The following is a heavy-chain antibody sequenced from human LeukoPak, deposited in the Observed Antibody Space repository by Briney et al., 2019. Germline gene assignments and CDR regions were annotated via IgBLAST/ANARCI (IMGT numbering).Heavy chain of an antibody. V-gene: IGHV1-46*01. D-gene: IGHD4-23*01. CDR2: INPGGGST. CDR3: AKDLRWDHPGLDP. J-gene: IGHJ5*02. Sequence: ASVKVSCKASGYSFTSYYIHWVRQAPGQGLESMGIINPGGGSTSYAQKFQDRVTMTRDTSTSTVYMELNSLRSEDTAVYYCAKDLRWDHPGLDPWGQGTLVIVST. CDR1: GYSFTSYY.